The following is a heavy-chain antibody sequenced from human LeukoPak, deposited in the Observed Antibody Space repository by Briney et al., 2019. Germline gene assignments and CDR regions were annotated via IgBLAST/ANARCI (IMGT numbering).Heavy chain of an antibody. Sequence: GGSLRLSCAASGFTLSNSWMFWVRQAPGKGLVWVSDINNDGSRTSYADSVKGRFTISRDGAKNTLFLQMNSLRAEDTAVYYCARGGLPGGFDYWGQGTLVTVSS. CDR2: INNDGSRT. D-gene: IGHD7-27*01. J-gene: IGHJ4*02. CDR3: ARGGLPGGFDY. CDR1: GFTLSNSW. V-gene: IGHV3-74*01.